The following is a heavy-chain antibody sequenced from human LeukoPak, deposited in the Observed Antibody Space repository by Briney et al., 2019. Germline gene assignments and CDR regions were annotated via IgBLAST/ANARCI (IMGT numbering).Heavy chain of an antibody. J-gene: IGHJ3*02. V-gene: IGHV3-74*01. D-gene: IGHD6-19*01. CDR3: ARVSAVRYAFDI. Sequence: GGSLRLSCAASGFTFSSYWMHWVRQAPGKGLVWVSRIKSDGSSTTYADSVKGRFTISRDNAKNALYLQMNSLRAEDTAVYYCARVSAVRYAFDIWGQGTMVTVSS. CDR1: GFTFSSYW. CDR2: IKSDGSST.